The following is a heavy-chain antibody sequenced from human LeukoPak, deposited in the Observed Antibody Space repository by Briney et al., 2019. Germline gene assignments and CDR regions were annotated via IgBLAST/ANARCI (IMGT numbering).Heavy chain of an antibody. CDR2: IKPDGTEK. CDR1: GFTFSYYW. V-gene: IGHV3-7*04. Sequence: GGSLRHSCEASGFTFSYYWMTWVRQAPGKGLEWVATIKPDGTEKYYMDSVKGRFTISRDNAKTSLYVQMNSLRAEDTAVYYCGRGMTTIDNWGQGTLVTVSS. D-gene: IGHD4-11*01. CDR3: GRGMTTIDN. J-gene: IGHJ4*02.